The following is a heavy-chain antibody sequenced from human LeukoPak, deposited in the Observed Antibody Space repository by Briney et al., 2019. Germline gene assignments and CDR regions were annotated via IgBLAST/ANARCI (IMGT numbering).Heavy chain of an antibody. CDR1: GFTFSSYG. CDR2: IRYDGSNK. CDR3: ARDGAFGNYFDY. J-gene: IGHJ4*02. V-gene: IGHV3-33*01. D-gene: IGHD3-10*01. Sequence: GGSLRLSCAASGFTFSSYGMHWVRQAPGQGLEWVAVIRYDGSNKYYADSVKGRFTISRDNSKNTLYLQMNSLRAEDTAVYYCARDGAFGNYFDYWGQGTLVTVSS.